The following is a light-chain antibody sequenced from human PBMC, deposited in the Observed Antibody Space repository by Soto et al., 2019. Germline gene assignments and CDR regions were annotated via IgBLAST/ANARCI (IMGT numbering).Light chain of an antibody. Sequence: DIQMTQSPSTLSASVGDRVTIACRASQSISSWLAWYQQKPGRAPKLLIYDASSLESGVPSSFSGSGSGTEFTLTISSLQPDDFATYYCLQYETYLKTFGQGTKVDIK. J-gene: IGKJ1*01. CDR3: LQYETYLKT. V-gene: IGKV1-5*01. CDR1: QSISSW. CDR2: DAS.